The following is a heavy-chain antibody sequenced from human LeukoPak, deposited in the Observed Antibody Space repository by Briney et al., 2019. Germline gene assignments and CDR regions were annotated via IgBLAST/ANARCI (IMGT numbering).Heavy chain of an antibody. Sequence: SGPTLVNPTQTLTLTCTFSGFSLSTSGVGVGWIRQPPGKALEWLALIYWDDDKRYSPSLKSRLTITKDTSKNQVVLTMTNMDPVDTATYYCAHYFDCSGGSCYSKLGGHFDYWGQGTLVTVSS. CDR3: AHYFDCSGGSCYSKLGGHFDY. CDR2: IYWDDDK. D-gene: IGHD2-15*01. J-gene: IGHJ4*02. V-gene: IGHV2-5*02. CDR1: GFSLSTSGVG.